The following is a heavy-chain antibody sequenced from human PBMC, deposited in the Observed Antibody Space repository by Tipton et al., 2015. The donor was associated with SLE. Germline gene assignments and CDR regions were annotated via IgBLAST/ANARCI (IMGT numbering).Heavy chain of an antibody. J-gene: IGHJ6*02. CDR2: IYHSGST. Sequence: TLSLTCAVSGYSISSGYYWGWIRQPPGKGLEWIGSIYHSGSTYYNPSLKSRVTISVDTSKNQFSLKLSSVTAADTAVYYCARENGGEGVATITSYYSYYGMDVGGQGTTVTVSS. CDR3: ARENGGEGVATITSYYSYYGMDV. D-gene: IGHD5-12*01. CDR1: GYSISSGYY. V-gene: IGHV4-38-2*02.